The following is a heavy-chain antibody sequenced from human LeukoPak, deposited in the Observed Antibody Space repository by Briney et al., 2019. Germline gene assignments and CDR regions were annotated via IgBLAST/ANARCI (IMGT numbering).Heavy chain of an antibody. J-gene: IGHJ4*02. Sequence: GGSLRLSCAASGFTFSSYAMHWVRQAPGKGLEWVAVISYDGSNKYYADSVKGRFTISRDNSKNTLYLQMNSLRAEDTAVYYCASFNAMNDYGDALIDYWGQGTLVTVSS. CDR2: ISYDGSNK. CDR3: ASFNAMNDYGDALIDY. D-gene: IGHD4/OR15-4a*01. CDR1: GFTFSSYA. V-gene: IGHV3-30*04.